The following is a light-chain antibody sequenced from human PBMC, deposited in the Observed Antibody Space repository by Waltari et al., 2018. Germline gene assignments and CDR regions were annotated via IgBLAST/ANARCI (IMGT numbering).Light chain of an antibody. CDR3: QQYRNLWT. J-gene: IGKJ1*01. CDR1: QSLSNW. V-gene: IGKV1-5*03. CDR2: KTS. Sequence: DIQMPQPTSTLSASVGDRVTITCRASQSLSNWLAWYQPKPGKAPKVLIYKTSTLESGVPSRFSCSGSGTEFTLTISSLQPDDFATYYCQQYRNLWTFGQGTKVEIK.